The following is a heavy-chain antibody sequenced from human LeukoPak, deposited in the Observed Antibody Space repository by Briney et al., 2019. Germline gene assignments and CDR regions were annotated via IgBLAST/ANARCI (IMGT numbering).Heavy chain of an antibody. Sequence: GGSLRLSCAASGFTFSTYSMIWVRQGPGKGLEWVSVISGSGDKTYYADAVRGRFTISRDNSKNTVSLQMNSLRVEDTAVYYCAKAPAGYVQGYWGQGALVTVSS. CDR2: ISGSGDKT. D-gene: IGHD3-9*01. V-gene: IGHV3-23*01. J-gene: IGHJ4*02. CDR3: AKAPAGYVQGY. CDR1: GFTFSTYS.